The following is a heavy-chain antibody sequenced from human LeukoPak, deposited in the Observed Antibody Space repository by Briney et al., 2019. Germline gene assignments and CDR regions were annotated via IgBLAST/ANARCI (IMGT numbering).Heavy chain of an antibody. Sequence: ASVKVSCKASGYTFTSYYIHWVRQAPGQGLEWLGWISAYNGNTNYAQKLQGRVTMTTDTSTSTAYMELWSLTSDDTAIYYCARDLGYSSGWSYYFDYWGQGTLVTVSS. CDR2: ISAYNGNT. CDR1: GYTFTSYY. CDR3: ARDLGYSSGWSYYFDY. D-gene: IGHD6-19*01. V-gene: IGHV1-18*01. J-gene: IGHJ4*02.